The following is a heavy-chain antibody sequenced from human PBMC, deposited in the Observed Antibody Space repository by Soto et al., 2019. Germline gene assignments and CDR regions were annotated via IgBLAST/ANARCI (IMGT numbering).Heavy chain of an antibody. CDR2: IRSKANSYAT. CDR1: GFTFSGSA. CDR3: TRLRTLEWLYSTPDDAFDF. V-gene: IGHV3-73*01. D-gene: IGHD3-3*01. Sequence: PGGSLRLSCAASGFTFSGSAMHWVRQASGKGLEWVGRIRSKANSYATAYAASVKGRFTISRDDSKNTAYLQMNSLKTEDTAVYYCTRLRTLEWLYSTPDDAFDFWGQGTLVTVSS. J-gene: IGHJ3*01.